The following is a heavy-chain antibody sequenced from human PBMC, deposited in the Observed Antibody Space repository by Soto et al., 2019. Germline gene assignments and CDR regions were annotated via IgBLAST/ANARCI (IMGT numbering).Heavy chain of an antibody. V-gene: IGHV4-39*02. CDR2: IYFDGST. Sequence: QLRESGPGLVKPSETLSLTCTVSGGSINSNSYYWAWIRQTPGKGLAWIASIYFDGSTYYNPSLQSRVTISVDTSKNQFSLRLTSVTTADTAVYYCAKVMVAATRHTDFDSWGQGTLVTVSS. CDR1: GGSINSNSYY. D-gene: IGHD2-15*01. CDR3: AKVMVAATRHTDFDS. J-gene: IGHJ4*02.